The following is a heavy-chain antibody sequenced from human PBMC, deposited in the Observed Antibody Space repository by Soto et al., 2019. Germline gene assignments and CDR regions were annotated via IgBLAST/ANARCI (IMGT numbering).Heavy chain of an antibody. CDR3: ARGSDGGSGGTLFFDP. V-gene: IGHV4-4*02. CDR2: IYHSGST. D-gene: IGHD6-19*01. J-gene: IGHJ5*02. CDR1: GGSISSSNW. Sequence: PSETLSLTCAVSGGSISSSNWWSWVRQPPGKGLEWIGEIYHSGSTNYNPSLKSRVTISVDKSKNQFSLKLSSVTAADTAVYYCARGSDGGSGGTLFFDPWGQGTLVTVSS.